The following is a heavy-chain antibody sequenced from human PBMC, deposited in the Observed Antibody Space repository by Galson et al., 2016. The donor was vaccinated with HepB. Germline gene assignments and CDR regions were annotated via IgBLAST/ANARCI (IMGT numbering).Heavy chain of an antibody. D-gene: IGHD3-10*01. V-gene: IGHV3-74*01. CDR2: INSDGNST. CDR3: ASSVRGSGSPPGGY. J-gene: IGHJ4*02. Sequence: SLRLSCAASGFTFSTYWMHWVRQAPGKGLVWVSRINSDGNSTGFADSVKGRVTISRDNAKNTLYLQMNSLRAEDTAVYYCASSVRGSGSPPGGYWGQGILGTVSS. CDR1: GFTFSTYW.